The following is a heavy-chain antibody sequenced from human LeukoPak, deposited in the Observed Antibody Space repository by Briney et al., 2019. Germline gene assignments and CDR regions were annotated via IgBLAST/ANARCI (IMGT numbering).Heavy chain of an antibody. CDR3: AKSGSFFDY. Sequence: GGSLRLSCAASGFSFSRFWMSWVRQAPGKGLEWVSSISTSSNYIYYADSVEGRFTISRDNAKNSLYLQMNSLRAEDTAVYYCAKSGSFFDYWGQGTLVTVSS. CDR1: GFSFSRFW. D-gene: IGHD1-26*01. V-gene: IGHV3-21*01. J-gene: IGHJ4*02. CDR2: ISTSSNYI.